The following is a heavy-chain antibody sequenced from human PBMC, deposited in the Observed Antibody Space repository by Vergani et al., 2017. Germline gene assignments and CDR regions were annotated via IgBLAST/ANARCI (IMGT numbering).Heavy chain of an antibody. J-gene: IGHJ4*02. Sequence: QVQLVESGGGVVQPGGSLRLSCAASGFTFNSYGMHWVRQAPGKGLEWVASIRSDESRRYYGDSMEGPFTISRDNSKNTLYLQMKSLRPEDTAVYYCAKEGGGYCSGGTCYPEYWGQGTRVIVSS. CDR2: IRSDESRR. V-gene: IGHV3-30*02. CDR3: AKEGGGYCSGGTCYPEY. CDR1: GFTFNSYG. D-gene: IGHD2-15*01.